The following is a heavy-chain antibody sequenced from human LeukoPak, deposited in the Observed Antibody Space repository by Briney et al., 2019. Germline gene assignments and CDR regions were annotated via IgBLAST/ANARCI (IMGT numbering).Heavy chain of an antibody. D-gene: IGHD6-13*01. CDR3: ARVTGYRIEDYFDY. V-gene: IGHV4-59*01. CDR2: IYYSGST. CDR1: GGSFSDYY. J-gene: IGHJ4*02. Sequence: SETLSLTCAVYGGSFSDYYWSWIRQPPGKGLEWIGYIYYSGSTNYNPSLKSRVTISVDTSRNQFSLRLSSVTAADTAVYYCARVTGYRIEDYFDYWGQGTLVTVSS.